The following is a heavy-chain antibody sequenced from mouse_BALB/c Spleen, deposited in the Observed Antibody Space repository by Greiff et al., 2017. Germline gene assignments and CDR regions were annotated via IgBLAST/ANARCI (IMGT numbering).Heavy chain of an antibody. CDR2: FYPGSGSI. J-gene: IGHJ3*01. Sequence: QVQLMQSGADLVKPGASVKLSCTASGYTFTDYIIYWVNQRSGQGLEWIGWFYPGSGSINYNEKFKDKATLTADKSSSSVYMELSRLTSEDSAVYVCARREAGYDWGFAYWGQGTLVTVSA. CDR3: ARREAGYDWGFAY. CDR1: GYTFTDYI. V-gene: IGHV1-62-2*01. D-gene: IGHD2-2*01.